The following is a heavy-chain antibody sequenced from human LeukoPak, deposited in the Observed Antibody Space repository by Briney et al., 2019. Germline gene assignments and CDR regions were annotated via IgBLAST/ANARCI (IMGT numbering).Heavy chain of an antibody. CDR1: GYTFTSYY. CDR3: ARDQRSEVRGVIITDAFDI. D-gene: IGHD3-10*01. V-gene: IGHV1-46*01. CDR2: INPSGGST. J-gene: IGHJ3*02. Sequence: ASVKVSCKASGYTFTSYYMHWVRQAPGQGLEWMGIINPSGGSTSYAQKFQGRVTMTRDMSTSTVYMELSSLRSEDTAVYYCARDQRSEVRGVIITDAFDIWGQGTMVTVSS.